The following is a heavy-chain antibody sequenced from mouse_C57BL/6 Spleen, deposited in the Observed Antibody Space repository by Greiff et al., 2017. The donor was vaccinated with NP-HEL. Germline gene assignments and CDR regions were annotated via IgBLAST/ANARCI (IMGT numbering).Heavy chain of an antibody. Sequence: QVQLQQPGAELVKPGASVTMSCKASGYTFTSYWITWVKPRPGQGLAWIGDIYPGSGSTNYNEKFKSKATLTVDTASSTAYMQLRSLTSEDSAVYYCAKGYYGSHYWYLDVWGTGTTVTVSS. CDR2: IYPGSGST. J-gene: IGHJ1*03. V-gene: IGHV1-55*01. CDR1: GYTFTSYW. D-gene: IGHD1-1*01. CDR3: AKGYYGSHYWYLDV.